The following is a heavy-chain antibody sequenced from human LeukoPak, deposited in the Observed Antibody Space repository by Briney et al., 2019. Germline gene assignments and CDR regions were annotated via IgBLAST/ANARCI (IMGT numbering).Heavy chain of an antibody. CDR2: ISGDSRYI. J-gene: IGHJ4*02. CDR1: GFTFSSYS. V-gene: IGHV3-21*01. CDR3: ARETPRRGETRDGYR. D-gene: IGHD5-24*01. Sequence: GGSLRLSCAASGFTFSSYSTNWVRQAPGKGLEWVSAISGDSRYIYYADSVRGRFTISRDNAENSLYLQMNSLRVEDTAVYYCARETPRRGETRDGYRWGQGTLVTVSS.